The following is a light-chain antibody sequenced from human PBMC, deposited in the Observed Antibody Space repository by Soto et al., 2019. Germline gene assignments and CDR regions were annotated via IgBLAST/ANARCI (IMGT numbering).Light chain of an antibody. CDR3: QQYGSSPT. V-gene: IGKV3-20*01. CDR1: QSVGSTY. J-gene: IGKJ4*01. Sequence: EIVMTQSPATLSVSPVERATLSCMASQSVGSTYLAWYQQKPGQAPRLLIYGASSRATGIPDRFSGSGSGTDFTLRISRLEPEDSAVYYCQQYGSSPTFGGGTKVDIK. CDR2: GAS.